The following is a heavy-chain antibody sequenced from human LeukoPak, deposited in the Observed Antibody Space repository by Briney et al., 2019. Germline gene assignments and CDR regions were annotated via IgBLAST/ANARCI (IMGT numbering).Heavy chain of an antibody. CDR1: GFTFSNYV. D-gene: IGHD3-3*01. CDR2: ISGDGART. Sequence: PGGSLRLSCSASGFTFSNYVMHWVRRAPGKGLEYVSGISGDGARTYYADSVKGRFTISRDNSKNTLFVQMTSLRAEDTAVYYCVYQVQGVVKWGQGTLVTVSS. CDR3: VYQVQGVVK. J-gene: IGHJ4*02. V-gene: IGHV3-64*05.